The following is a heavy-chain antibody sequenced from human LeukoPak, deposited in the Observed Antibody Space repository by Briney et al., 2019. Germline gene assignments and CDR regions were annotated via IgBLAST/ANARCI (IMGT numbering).Heavy chain of an antibody. CDR1: GFTFSTYW. Sequence: GGSLRLSCAASGFTFSTYWMSWVRQAPGKGLEWVANIKQDGSEKYYVDSVKGRFTISRDNAKNSLYLQMNSLRAEDTAVYYCARDLRGYSSSPWGQGTLVTVSS. D-gene: IGHD6-6*01. V-gene: IGHV3-7*01. CDR2: IKQDGSEK. CDR3: ARDLRGYSSSP. J-gene: IGHJ5*02.